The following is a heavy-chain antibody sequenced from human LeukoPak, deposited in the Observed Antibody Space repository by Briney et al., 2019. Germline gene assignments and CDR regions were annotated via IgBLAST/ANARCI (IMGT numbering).Heavy chain of an antibody. D-gene: IGHD3-22*01. V-gene: IGHV4-61*05. CDR2: IYYSGST. CDR1: GGSISSSSYY. CDR3: ARSTWLLDK. J-gene: IGHJ4*02. Sequence: SETLSLTCTVSGGSISSSSYYWGWIRQPPGKGLEWIGYIYYSGSTYYNPSLKSRVTISLDTSKNQFSLKLSSVTAADTAVYYCARSTWLLDKWGQGTLVTVSS.